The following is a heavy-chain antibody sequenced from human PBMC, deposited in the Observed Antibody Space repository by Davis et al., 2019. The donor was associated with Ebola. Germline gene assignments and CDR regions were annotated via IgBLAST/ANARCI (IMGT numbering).Heavy chain of an antibody. D-gene: IGHD5-24*01. CDR1: GLTFSGYS. V-gene: IGHV3-21*01. CDR2: ISSRSNYI. J-gene: IGHJ4*02. Sequence: PGGSLRFSCAASGLTFSGYSVNWVRQAPGKGLEWVSSISSRSNYIYYADSLKGRFTISRDNAKNSVYLEMNSLRAEDTAVYYCARAQEMATNVPGYWGQGTVVIVSS. CDR3: ARAQEMATNVPGY.